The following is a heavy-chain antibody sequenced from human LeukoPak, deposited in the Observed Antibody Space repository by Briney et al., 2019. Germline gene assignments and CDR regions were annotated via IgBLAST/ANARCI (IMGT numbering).Heavy chain of an antibody. V-gene: IGHV4-39*01. CDR3: ARQSSYSSGWYFDY. Sequence: SETLSLTCTVSGGSVSDSRYYWGSIRQPPGKGLEWIGNVYYGGSANYNPSLKSRVTISIDTSRNQFSLKLSSVTAADTAVYYCARQSSYSSGWYFDYWGQGTLVTVSS. D-gene: IGHD6-19*01. CDR1: GGSVSDSRYY. J-gene: IGHJ4*02. CDR2: VYYGGSA.